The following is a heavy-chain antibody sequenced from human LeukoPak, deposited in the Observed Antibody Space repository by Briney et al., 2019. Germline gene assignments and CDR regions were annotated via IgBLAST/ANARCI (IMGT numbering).Heavy chain of an antibody. V-gene: IGHV1-2*02. CDR2: INPNSGGT. D-gene: IGHD6-19*01. CDR3: ARLVDSSGWYRFDYYYGMDV. CDR1: GYTFTGYY. J-gene: IGHJ6*02. Sequence: ASVKVSCKASGYTFTGYYMHWVRQAPGQGLEWMGWINPNSGGTNYAQKFQGRVTMTRDTSISTAYMELSRLRSDDTAVYYCARLVDSSGWYRFDYYYGMDVWGQGTTVAVSS.